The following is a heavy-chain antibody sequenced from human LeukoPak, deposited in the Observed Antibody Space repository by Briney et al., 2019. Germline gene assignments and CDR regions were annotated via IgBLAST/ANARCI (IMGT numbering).Heavy chain of an antibody. Sequence: PGGSLRLSCAASGFTFSSYSMNWVRQAPGKGLEWVSSISSSSSYIYYADSVKGRFTISRDNAKNSPYLQMNSLRAEDTAVYYCARVPGSSPTDYWGQGTLVTVSS. CDR3: ARVPGSSPTDY. V-gene: IGHV3-21*01. CDR2: ISSSSSYI. CDR1: GFTFSSYS. D-gene: IGHD6-6*01. J-gene: IGHJ4*02.